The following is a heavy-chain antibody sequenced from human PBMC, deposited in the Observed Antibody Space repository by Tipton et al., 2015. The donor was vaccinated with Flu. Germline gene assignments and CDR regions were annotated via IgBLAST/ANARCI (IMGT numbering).Heavy chain of an antibody. J-gene: IGHJ5*02. CDR3: ARVGLLTVFGLLIPNHFDP. D-gene: IGHD3-3*01. V-gene: IGHV4-34*01. CDR2: INHSGST. Sequence: TLSLTCAVYGGSFSGYYWSWIRQPPGKGLEWVGEINHSGSTNYNPSLKSRVTISVDTSKNQFSLKLTSVTAADTAVYYCARVGLLTVFGLLIPNHFDPWGQGTLVTVSS. CDR1: GGSFSGYY.